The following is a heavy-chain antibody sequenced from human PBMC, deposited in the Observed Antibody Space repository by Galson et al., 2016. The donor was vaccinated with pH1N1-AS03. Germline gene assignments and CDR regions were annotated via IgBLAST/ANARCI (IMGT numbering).Heavy chain of an antibody. CDR2: ISGYDDDT. V-gene: IGHV1-18*04. D-gene: IGHD2-15*01. CDR3: ARDRGFRPDTFDI. CDR1: GYTFSTYG. Sequence: SVKVSCKASGYTFSTYGVSWVRQAPGQGLEWMGWISGYDDDTNYAQNVAGRVTMTTDKSTSTVYMELRGLRSDDTAVYYCARDRGFRPDTFDIWGQGTWVTVSS. J-gene: IGHJ3*02.